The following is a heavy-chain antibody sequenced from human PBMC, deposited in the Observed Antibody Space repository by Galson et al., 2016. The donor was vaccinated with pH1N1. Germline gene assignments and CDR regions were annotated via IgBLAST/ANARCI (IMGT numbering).Heavy chain of an antibody. CDR2: IWNDGSKK. J-gene: IGHJ4*02. V-gene: IGHV3-33*01. Sequence: LRLSCAASGFTFRTFGMHWVRQAPGKGLEWVAVIWNDGSKKFYVDSVEGRFTISRDNSNRTLHLQMDDLRIEDTAIYYCVTGNQNFFDYWGQGALVTVSS. CDR1: GFTFRTFG. CDR3: VTGNQNFFDY.